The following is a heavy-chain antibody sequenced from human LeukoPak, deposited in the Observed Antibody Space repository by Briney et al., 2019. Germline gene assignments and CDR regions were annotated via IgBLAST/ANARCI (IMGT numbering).Heavy chain of an antibody. D-gene: IGHD2-15*01. CDR3: AKDLERYCSGGSCYSLDY. V-gene: IGHV3-30*02. CDR1: GFTFSSYG. J-gene: IGHJ4*02. CDR2: IRYDGSNK. Sequence: HPGGSLRLSCAASGFTFSSYGMHWVRQAPGKGLEWVAFIRYDGSNKYYADSVKGRFTISRDNSKNTLYLQMNSLRAEDTAVYYCAKDLERYCSGGSCYSLDYWGQGTVVSVSS.